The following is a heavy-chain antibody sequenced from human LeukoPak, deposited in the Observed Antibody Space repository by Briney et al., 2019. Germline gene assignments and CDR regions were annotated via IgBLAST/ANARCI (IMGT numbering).Heavy chain of an antibody. CDR1: GFTFSSYW. D-gene: IGHD3-3*01. J-gene: IGHJ4*02. V-gene: IGHV3-7*01. CDR2: IKTDGSQI. Sequence: PGGSLRLSCVASGFTFSSYWMTWVRQAPGKGLEWVANIKTDGSQIYYVDSVKGRFTISRDNSKNTLYLQMNSLRAEDTAVYYCAKDRGLRFLKNTFDYWGQGTLVTVSS. CDR3: AKDRGLRFLKNTFDY.